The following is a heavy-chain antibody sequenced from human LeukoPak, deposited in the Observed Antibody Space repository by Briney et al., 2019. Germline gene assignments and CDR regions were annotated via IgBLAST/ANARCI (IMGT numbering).Heavy chain of an antibody. Sequence: GESLKISCKGSGYSFTSYWIGWVRQMPGKGLEWMGIIYPGDSDTRYSPSFQGQVTISADKSISTAYLQWSSLKASDTAMYYCARYRRYHDSSGYPLYYFDYWGQGTLVTVSS. J-gene: IGHJ4*02. CDR3: ARYRRYHDSSGYPLYYFDY. CDR1: GYSFTSYW. D-gene: IGHD3-22*01. CDR2: IYPGDSDT. V-gene: IGHV5-51*01.